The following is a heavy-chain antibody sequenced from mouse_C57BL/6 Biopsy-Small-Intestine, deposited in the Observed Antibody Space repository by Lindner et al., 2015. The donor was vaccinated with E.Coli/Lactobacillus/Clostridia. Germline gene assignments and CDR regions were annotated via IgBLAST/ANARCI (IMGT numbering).Heavy chain of an antibody. Sequence: VKVSCKASGYTFTSYAMHWVRQAPGQRLEWMGWINAGNGNTKYSQKFQGRVTITRDTSASTAYMELSSLRSEDTAVYYCARDVWELDAFDIWGQGTMVTVSS. D-gene: IGHD2-3*01. CDR3: ARDVWELDAFDI. V-gene: IGHV1-84*02. CDR2: INAGNGNT. J-gene: IGHJ3*01. CDR1: GYTFTSYA.